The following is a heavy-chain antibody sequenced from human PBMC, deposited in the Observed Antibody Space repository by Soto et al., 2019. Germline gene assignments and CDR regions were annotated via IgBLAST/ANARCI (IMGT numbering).Heavy chain of an antibody. CDR3: AKARIVATIMDYYGMDV. V-gene: IGHV3-30*18. CDR1: GFTFSSYG. Sequence: GGSLRLSCAASGFTFSSYGMHWVRQAPGKGLEWVAVISYDGSNKYYADSVKGRFTISRDNSKNTLYLQMNSLRAEDTAVYYCAKARIVATIMDYYGMDVWGQGTTVTVSS. CDR2: ISYDGSNK. J-gene: IGHJ6*02. D-gene: IGHD5-12*01.